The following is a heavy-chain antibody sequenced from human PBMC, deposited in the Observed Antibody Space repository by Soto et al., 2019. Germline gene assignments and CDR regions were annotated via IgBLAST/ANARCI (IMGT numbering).Heavy chain of an antibody. Sequence: GGSLRLSCAASGFTFNTYGMNWVRQAPGKGLEWVSSISSSSSYMYYADSVKGRFTISRDNAKNSLYLQMNSLRAEDTAVYYCARDLAAAGSYYYYYGMDVWGQGTTVTVSS. CDR3: ARDLAAAGSYYYYYGMDV. CDR2: ISSSSSYM. V-gene: IGHV3-21*01. J-gene: IGHJ6*02. CDR1: GFTFNTYG. D-gene: IGHD6-13*01.